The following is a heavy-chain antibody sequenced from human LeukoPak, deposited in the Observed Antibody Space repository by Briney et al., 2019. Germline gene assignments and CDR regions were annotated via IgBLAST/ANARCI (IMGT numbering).Heavy chain of an antibody. CDR3: ARCADYAHDPPGY. CDR1: GGSISGYY. J-gene: IGHJ4*02. Sequence: PSETLSLTCTVSGGSISGYYWSWIRQPPGKGLEWIGYVYYSGSTNYNPSLKSRVTISVDTSKNQFSLNVPSVTAADTAVYYCARCADYAHDPPGYWGQGTLVTVSS. V-gene: IGHV4-59*01. D-gene: IGHD2-2*01. CDR2: VYYSGST.